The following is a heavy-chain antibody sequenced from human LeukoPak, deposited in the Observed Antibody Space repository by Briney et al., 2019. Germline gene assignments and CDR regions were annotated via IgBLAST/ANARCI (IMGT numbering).Heavy chain of an antibody. CDR3: ARDLLYYYGSGSYLPSGF. J-gene: IGHJ4*02. CDR1: GYTFTSYY. CDR2: INPSGGST. D-gene: IGHD3-10*01. Sequence: ASVNVSCKASGYTFTSYYMHWVRQAPGQGLEWMGIINPSGGSTSYAQKLQGRVTMTRDTSTSTVYMELSSLRSEDTAVYYCARDLLYYYGSGSYLPSGFWGQGTLVTVSS. V-gene: IGHV1-46*01.